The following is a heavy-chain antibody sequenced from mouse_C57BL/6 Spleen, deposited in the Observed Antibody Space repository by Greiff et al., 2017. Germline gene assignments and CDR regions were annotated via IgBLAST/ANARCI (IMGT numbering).Heavy chain of an antibody. CDR3: ARDYYYGSSYVEWYFDV. D-gene: IGHD1-1*01. V-gene: IGHV5-16*01. J-gene: IGHJ1*03. CDR2: INYDGSST. CDR1: GFTFSDYY. Sequence: EVNVVESEGGLVQPGSSMKLSCTASGFTFSDYYMAWVRQVPEKGLEWVANINYDGSSTYYLDSLKSRFIISRDNAKNILYLQMSSLKSEDTATYYCARDYYYGSSYVEWYFDVWGTGTTVTVSS.